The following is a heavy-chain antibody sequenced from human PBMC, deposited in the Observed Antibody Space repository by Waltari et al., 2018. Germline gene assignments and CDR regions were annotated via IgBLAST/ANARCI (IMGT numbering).Heavy chain of an antibody. CDR3: ARVTSSGVYWYFDL. Sequence: QVQLQQWGAGLLKPSETLSLTCAVYGGSFSGYYWSWIRQPPGKGLEWNGEINHSGSTNYNPSLKSRVTISVDTSKNQFSLTLSSVTAADTAVYYCARVTSSGVYWYFDLWGRGTLVTVSS. D-gene: IGHD3-3*01. V-gene: IGHV4-34*01. CDR2: INHSGST. J-gene: IGHJ2*01. CDR1: GGSFSGYY.